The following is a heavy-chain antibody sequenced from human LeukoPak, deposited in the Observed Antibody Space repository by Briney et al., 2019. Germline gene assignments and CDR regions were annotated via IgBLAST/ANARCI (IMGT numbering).Heavy chain of an antibody. D-gene: IGHD3-10*01. CDR3: ATAGYYASGT. V-gene: IGHV3-66*01. Sequence: GGSLRLSCAASEFIVSTNYMSWVRQPPGKGLEWVSIMYSGGSTFYSDSVKGRFSISRDTSQNTFYLQMNSLRAEDTAVYYCATAGYYASGTWGQGTLVTVSS. J-gene: IGHJ5*02. CDR2: MYSGGST. CDR1: EFIVSTNY.